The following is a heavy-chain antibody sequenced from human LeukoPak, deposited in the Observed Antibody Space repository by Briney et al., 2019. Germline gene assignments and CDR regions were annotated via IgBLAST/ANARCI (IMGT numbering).Heavy chain of an antibody. V-gene: IGHV4-34*01. J-gene: IGHJ3*02. Sequence: SETLSLTCAVYGGSFSGYYWSWIRQPPGKGLEWIGEINHSGSTNYNPSLKSRVTISVDTSKNQFSLRLSSVTAADTAVYYCAREEVAYAGRSNAFDIWGQGTMVTVSS. CDR1: GGSFSGYY. CDR3: AREEVAYAGRSNAFDI. CDR2: INHSGST. D-gene: IGHD2-2*01.